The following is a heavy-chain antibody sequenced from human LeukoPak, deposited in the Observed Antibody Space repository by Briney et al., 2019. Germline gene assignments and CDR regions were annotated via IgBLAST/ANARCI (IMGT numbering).Heavy chain of an antibody. CDR1: GYTLSSFG. V-gene: IGHV1-18*01. CDR3: VRCSSGSAYSPFDY. CDR2: ISVDNGNT. D-gene: IGHD2-15*01. J-gene: IGHJ4*02. Sequence: ASVKVSCKASGYTLSSFGISWVRQAPGQGLEWMGWISVDNGNTKYAEKVQGRVTMTTDTSTSTVYMELRSLRSDDTAVYFCVRCSSGSAYSPFDYWGQGTLVTVSS.